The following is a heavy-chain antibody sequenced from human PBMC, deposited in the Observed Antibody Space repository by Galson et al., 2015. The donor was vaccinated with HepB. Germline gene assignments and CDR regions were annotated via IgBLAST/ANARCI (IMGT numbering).Heavy chain of an antibody. CDR1: GFTFSRYA. Sequence: SLRLSCAASGFTFSRYAMNWVRQAPGKGPEWVSGISGSGDSTNYTASVRGRFTISRDNSKNTLYLQLHSLRAEDTAVYYCAKDLNFGELFYGNHWGQGTLVTVSS. CDR2: ISGSGDST. D-gene: IGHD3-10*01. CDR3: AKDLNFGELFYGNH. V-gene: IGHV3-23*01. J-gene: IGHJ5*02.